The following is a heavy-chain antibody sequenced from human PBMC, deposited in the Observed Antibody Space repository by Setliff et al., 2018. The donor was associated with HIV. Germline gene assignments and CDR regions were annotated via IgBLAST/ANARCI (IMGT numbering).Heavy chain of an antibody. V-gene: IGHV4-4*02. Sequence: KTSETLSLTCAVSGDSVTTSSWWSWVRQSPGKGLEWIGEIYRSGSTNYNPSLKGRVTISLDKSKNQFSLKVNSVTAADTAVYYCAARNSGNPTRHFDYWGQGTLVTVSS. CDR1: GDSVTTSSW. J-gene: IGHJ4*02. D-gene: IGHD3-10*01. CDR3: AARNSGNPTRHFDY. CDR2: IYRSGST.